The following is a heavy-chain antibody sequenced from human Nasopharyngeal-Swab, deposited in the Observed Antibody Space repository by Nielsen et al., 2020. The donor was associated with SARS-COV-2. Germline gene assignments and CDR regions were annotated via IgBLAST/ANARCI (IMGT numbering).Heavy chain of an antibody. J-gene: IGHJ4*02. V-gene: IGHV6-1*01. D-gene: IGHD6-19*01. CDR3: ARGSHNSGWF. CDR1: GDSVSSNRAA. CDR2: AYYRSTWYH. Sequence: SQTLSLTCVISGDSVSSNRAAWHWIRQSPSRGLEWLGRAYYRSTWYHDYAVFVQGRVTINPDTFKNLFSLQLNSVTPDDTAVYYCARGSHNSGWFWGRGTLVTVSS.